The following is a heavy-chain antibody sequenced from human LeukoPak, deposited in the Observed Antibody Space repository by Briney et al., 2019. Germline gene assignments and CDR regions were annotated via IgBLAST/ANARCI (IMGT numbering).Heavy chain of an antibody. CDR1: GFTFSSYS. Sequence: GGSLRLSCAASGFTFSSYSMNWVRQAPGKGLEWVSSISSSSSYIYYADSVKGRFTISGDSAKNSLYLQMNSLRAEDTAVYYCAREDSSGLDYWGQGTLVTVSS. CDR3: AREDSSGLDY. CDR2: ISSSSSYI. J-gene: IGHJ4*02. D-gene: IGHD6-19*01. V-gene: IGHV3-21*01.